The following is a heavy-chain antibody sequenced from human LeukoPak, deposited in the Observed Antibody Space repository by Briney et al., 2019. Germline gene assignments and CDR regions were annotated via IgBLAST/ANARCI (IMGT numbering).Heavy chain of an antibody. CDR1: GKHR. CDR3: VSFYETY. V-gene: IGHV3-74*01. J-gene: IGHJ4*02. Sequence: GSLRLSRSTSGKHRKHWVRQASGKGLVWVSHINSDGSWTSYADSVKGRFTISKDNAKNTVYLQMNNLRAEDTAVYYCVSFYETYWGRGTLVTVSS. CDR2: INSDGSWT. D-gene: IGHD2/OR15-2a*01.